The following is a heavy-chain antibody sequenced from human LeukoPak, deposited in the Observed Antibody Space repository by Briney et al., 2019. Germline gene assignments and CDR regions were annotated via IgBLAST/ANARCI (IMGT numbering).Heavy chain of an antibody. Sequence: SETLSLTCTVSGGSISSSSYYWGWIRQPPGKGLEWIGSIYYSGSTYYNPSLKSRVTISVDTSKNQFSLKLSSVTAADTAVYYCARCSAAAPTYYYYYGMDVWGQGTTVTVSS. CDR3: ARCSAAAPTYYYYYGMDV. CDR1: GGSISSSSYY. J-gene: IGHJ6*02. V-gene: IGHV4-39*01. CDR2: IYYSGST. D-gene: IGHD6-13*01.